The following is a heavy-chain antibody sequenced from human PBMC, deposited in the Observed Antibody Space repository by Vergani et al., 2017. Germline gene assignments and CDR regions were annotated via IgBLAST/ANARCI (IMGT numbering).Heavy chain of an antibody. D-gene: IGHD3-10*01. CDR2: IIPIFGTA. CDR3: ARDINKHYYGSGSLGNAFDI. V-gene: IGHV1-69*14. J-gene: IGHJ3*02. Sequence: QVQLVQSGAEVKKPGSSVKVSCKASGGTFSSYAISWVRQAPGQGLEWMGRIIPIFGTANYAQKFQGRVTITADKSTSTAYMELSSLRSEDTAGDYCARDINKHYYGSGSLGNAFDIWGQGTMVTVSS. CDR1: GGTFSSYA.